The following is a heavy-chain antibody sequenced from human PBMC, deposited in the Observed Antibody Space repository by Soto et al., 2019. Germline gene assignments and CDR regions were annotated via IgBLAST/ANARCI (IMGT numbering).Heavy chain of an antibody. CDR1: GFNFANFW. CDR3: ERQIGLGATNF. V-gene: IGHV3-74*01. Sequence: GGSLRLSCVASGFNFANFWMHWVRQAPGKGLEWISRINTDGSRTSYADSVKGRFTISRDNSKNTLFLQVNSLGAEDTGVYYCERQIGLGATNFWGQGTLVTVSS. CDR2: INTDGSRT. J-gene: IGHJ4*02. D-gene: IGHD1-26*01.